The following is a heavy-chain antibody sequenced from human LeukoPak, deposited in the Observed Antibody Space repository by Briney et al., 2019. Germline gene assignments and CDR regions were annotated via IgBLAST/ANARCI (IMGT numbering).Heavy chain of an antibody. CDR3: ARHQGHDFYDSSGYYSFDY. CDR1: GGSINNYY. J-gene: IGHJ4*02. D-gene: IGHD3-22*01. V-gene: IGHV4-59*08. Sequence: SETLSLTCIVSGGSINNYYWSWIRQPPGKGLEWIGYIYYTGSTNYSPSLESRVPISADTSKNQFSLKLRSVTAADTAVYFCARHQGHDFYDSSGYYSFDYWGQGTLVTVSS. CDR2: IYYTGST.